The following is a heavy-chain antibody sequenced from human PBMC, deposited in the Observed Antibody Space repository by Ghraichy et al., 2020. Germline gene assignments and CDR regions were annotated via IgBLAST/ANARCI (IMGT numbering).Heavy chain of an antibody. CDR2: ISGSGGST. Sequence: WGSLRLSCAASGFTFSSYAMSWVRQAPGKGLEWVSAISGSGGSTYYADSVKGRFTISRDNSKNTLYLQMNSLRAEDTAVYYCAKDRGYSSGWYFDWYFDLWGRGTLVTVSS. J-gene: IGHJ2*01. V-gene: IGHV3-23*01. CDR3: AKDRGYSSGWYFDWYFDL. D-gene: IGHD6-19*01. CDR1: GFTFSSYA.